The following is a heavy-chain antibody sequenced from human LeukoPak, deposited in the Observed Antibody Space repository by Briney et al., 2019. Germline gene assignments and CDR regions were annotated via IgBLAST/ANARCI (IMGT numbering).Heavy chain of an antibody. Sequence: PSETLSLTCTVSGGSISGYYWSWIRRPPGQGLEWIGHTFSSGTTTYNPSLKTRLTISVDSSSSQFFLSLSPVTARESAVDCCASRSGEGYFLDSWGQGTLVTVRS. CDR3: ASRSGEGYFLDS. V-gene: IGHV4-4*09. D-gene: IGHD5-24*01. CDR2: TFSSGTT. J-gene: IGHJ5*01. CDR1: GGSISGYY.